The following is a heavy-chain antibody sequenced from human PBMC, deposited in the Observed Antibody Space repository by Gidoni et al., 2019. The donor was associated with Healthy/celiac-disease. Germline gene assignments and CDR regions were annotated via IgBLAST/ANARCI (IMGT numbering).Heavy chain of an antibody. J-gene: IGHJ3*02. Sequence: QVQLVESGGGVVQPGRSLWLSCAASGFTFRRSGWLGVRRAPGKGLEWVAVIWYDGSNKYYADSVKGRFTISRDNSKNTLYLQMNSLRAEDTAVYYCAKDVAITIFGVVSDAFDIWGQGTMVTVSS. CDR3: AKDVAITIFGVVSDAFDI. V-gene: IGHV3-33*06. CDR2: IWYDGSNK. CDR1: GFTFRRSG. D-gene: IGHD3-3*01.